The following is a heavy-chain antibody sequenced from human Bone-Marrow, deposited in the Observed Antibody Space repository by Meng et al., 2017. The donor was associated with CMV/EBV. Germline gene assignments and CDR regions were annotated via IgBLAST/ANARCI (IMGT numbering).Heavy chain of an antibody. J-gene: IGHJ3*02. CDR1: GYTFTGYY. CDR2: INPNSGGT. Sequence: ASVKVSCKASGYTFTGYYMHWVRQAPGQGLEWMGWINPNSGGTNYAQKFQGRVTMTRDTSISTAYMELSSLRSEDTAVYYCAADRGNQQLTSGAFDIWGQRKMVNV. V-gene: IGHV1-2*02. CDR3: AADRGNQQLTSGAFDI. D-gene: IGHD2-2*01.